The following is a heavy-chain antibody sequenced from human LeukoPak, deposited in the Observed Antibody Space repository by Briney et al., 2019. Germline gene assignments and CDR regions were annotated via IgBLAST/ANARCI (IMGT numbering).Heavy chain of an antibody. Sequence: GGSLRLSCAASGFTFSSYAMSWVRQAPGEGLEWVSGISGSGDNTYYADSVKGRFTISRDNSENTLYVQVNSLGTEDTAAYYCAKGSYYDSSGSFYFDYWGQGTLVTVSS. J-gene: IGHJ4*02. CDR3: AKGSYYDSSGSFYFDY. CDR2: ISGSGDNT. V-gene: IGHV3-23*01. CDR1: GFTFSSYA. D-gene: IGHD3-22*01.